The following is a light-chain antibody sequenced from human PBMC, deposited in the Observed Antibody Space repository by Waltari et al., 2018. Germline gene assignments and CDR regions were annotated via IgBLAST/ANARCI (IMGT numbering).Light chain of an antibody. V-gene: IGKV1-5*03. J-gene: IGKJ3*01. CDR1: QNINGW. Sequence: DIQMTQSPSTLSASIGDRVTITCRVSQNINGWLAWYQQRPGKAPKLLIYKTSNLETGVPSRFSGSGSGTECTLTISSLQPEDFATYYCQQYNNFLFTFGPGTKVDI. CDR3: QQYNNFLFT. CDR2: KTS.